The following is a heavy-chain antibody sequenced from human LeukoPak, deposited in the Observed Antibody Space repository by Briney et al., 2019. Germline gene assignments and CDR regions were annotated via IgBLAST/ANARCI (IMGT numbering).Heavy chain of an antibody. D-gene: IGHD6-13*01. V-gene: IGHV4-34*01. J-gene: IGHJ4*02. CDR1: GGSFGGYY. CDR3: ARGSIAAVNFY. Sequence: PSETLSLTCAVYGGSFGGYYWSWIRQPPGKGLEWIGEINHSGSTNYNPSLKSRVTISVDTSKNQFSLKLSSVTAADTAVYYCARGSIAAVNFYWGQGTLVTVSS. CDR2: INHSGST.